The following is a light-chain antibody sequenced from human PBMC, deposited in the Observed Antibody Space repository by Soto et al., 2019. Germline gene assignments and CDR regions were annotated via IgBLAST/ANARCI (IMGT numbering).Light chain of an antibody. CDR3: QQNYNTPLT. V-gene: IGKV1-39*01. Sequence: DIQMTQSPSSLSASVGDRVTITCRTSQSIKTYLNWYQQKPGKAPKLLIYAASSLQSGVPSRFSGSGSGTDFTLTINSLQPEDFATYYSQQNYNTPLTFGGGTVVEIE. J-gene: IGKJ4*01. CDR1: QSIKTY. CDR2: AAS.